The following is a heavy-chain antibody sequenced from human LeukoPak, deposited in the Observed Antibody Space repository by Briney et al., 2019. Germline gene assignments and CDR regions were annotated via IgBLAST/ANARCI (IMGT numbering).Heavy chain of an antibody. V-gene: IGHV3-30*18. CDR3: ANTLKEWLVLDASDI. CDR2: ISYDGSNK. CDR1: GFTFSSYG. J-gene: IGHJ3*02. Sequence: GGSLRLSCAASGFTFSSYGMHWVRQAPGKGLEWVAVISYDGSNKYYADSVKGRFTISRDNSKNTLYLQMNSLRAEDTAVYYCANTLKEWLVLDASDIWGQGTMVTVSS. D-gene: IGHD6-19*01.